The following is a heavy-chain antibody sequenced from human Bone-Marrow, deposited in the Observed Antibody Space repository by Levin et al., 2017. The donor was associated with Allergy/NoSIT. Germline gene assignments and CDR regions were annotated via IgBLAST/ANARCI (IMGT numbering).Heavy chain of an antibody. Sequence: SCAASGFIFRNCEMTWVRQAPGKGLEWVSRITADGARTQYVDSLKGRFTISRDNSKNTLYLQMNSLRAEDTAVYYCAKDWSGIWGQGTVVTVSS. D-gene: IGHD3-10*01. V-gene: IGHV3-23*01. J-gene: IGHJ3*02. CDR2: ITADGART. CDR1: GFIFRNCE. CDR3: AKDWSGI.